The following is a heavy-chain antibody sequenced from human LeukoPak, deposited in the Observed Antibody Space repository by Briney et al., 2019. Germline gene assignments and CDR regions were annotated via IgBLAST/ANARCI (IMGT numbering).Heavy chain of an antibody. CDR3: AKDLFPRYCSSTSCQLSFDY. V-gene: IGHV3-23*01. J-gene: IGHJ4*02. CDR2: ISGSGGST. Sequence: GGSLRLSCAASGFTFSSYAMSWVRQAPGKGLEWVSAISGSGGSTYYADSVKGRFTISRDNSKNTLYLQMNSLRAEDTAVYYCAKDLFPRYCSSTSCQLSFDYWGQGTLVTVPS. CDR1: GFTFSSYA. D-gene: IGHD2-2*01.